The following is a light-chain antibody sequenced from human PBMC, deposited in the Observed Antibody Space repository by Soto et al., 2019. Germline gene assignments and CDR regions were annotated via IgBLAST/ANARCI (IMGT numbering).Light chain of an antibody. V-gene: IGKV4-1*01. CDR1: QSVLYSSNNKNY. CDR3: QQYYSIPPA. J-gene: IGKJ1*01. Sequence: DIVMTQSPDSLAVSLGERATINCKSSQSVLYSSNNKNYLAWYQQKPGQPPKLLIYWASTRESGVPGRFSGSGSGTDFTLTISSLQAEDVAVYYCQQYYSIPPAFGQGTKVEIK. CDR2: WAS.